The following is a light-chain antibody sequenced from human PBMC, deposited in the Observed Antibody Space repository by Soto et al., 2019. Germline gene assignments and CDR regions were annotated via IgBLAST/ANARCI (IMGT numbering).Light chain of an antibody. Sequence: QSALTQPASVSGSPGQSITISCTGTSSDFGNYNLVSWYQQHPGKVPKLILFEVNKRPSGVSGRFSGSKSGNTASLTISGLQAEDEADYYCCSFTITSAYWVFGGGTKVTVL. V-gene: IGLV2-14*02. CDR1: SSDFGNYNL. CDR2: EVN. J-gene: IGLJ3*02. CDR3: CSFTITSAYWV.